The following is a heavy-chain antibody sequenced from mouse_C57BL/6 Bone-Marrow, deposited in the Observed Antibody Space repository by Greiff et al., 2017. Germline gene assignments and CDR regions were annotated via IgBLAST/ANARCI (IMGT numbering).Heavy chain of an antibody. CDR1: GFTFSSYA. V-gene: IGHV5-4*01. J-gene: IGHJ2*01. Sequence: EVQLQESGGGLVKPGGSLKLSCAASGFTFSSYAMSWVRQTPEKRLEWVATISDGGSYTYYPDNVKGRFTISRDNAKNNLYLQMSHLKSEDTAMYYCARDPTGTGFDYWGQGTTLTVSS. D-gene: IGHD4-1*02. CDR3: ARDPTGTGFDY. CDR2: ISDGGSYT.